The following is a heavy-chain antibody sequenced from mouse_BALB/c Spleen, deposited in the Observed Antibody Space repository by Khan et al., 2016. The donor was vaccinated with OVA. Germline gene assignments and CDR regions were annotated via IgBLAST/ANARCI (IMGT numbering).Heavy chain of an antibody. CDR3: ARLGGDYEGFAY. CDR1: GYSFTDYN. CDR2: IDPYYGGT. J-gene: IGHJ3*01. V-gene: IGHV1S135*01. Sequence: EVQLQESGPELEKPGASVKISCKASGYSFTDYNMNWVKQSNGKSLEWIGNIDPYYGGTYYNQKFKGKATLTVDKSSSTAYMQLKSLTSEDSAVYYCARLGGDYEGFAYWGQGTLVTVSA. D-gene: IGHD2-13*01.